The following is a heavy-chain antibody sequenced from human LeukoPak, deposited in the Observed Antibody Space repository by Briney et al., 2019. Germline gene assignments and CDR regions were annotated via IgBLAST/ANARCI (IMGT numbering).Heavy chain of an antibody. CDR3: ARTCCSETSKFDY. J-gene: IGHJ4*02. CDR2: TYYRSKWYN. D-gene: IGHD4-11*01. Sequence: SQTLSLTCAISGDSVSSNSAAWNWIRQSPSRGLEWLGRTYYRSKWYNDYAVSVKRRITINPDTSKNQVSLQLSTVTPEDTAVYYCARTCCSETSKFDYWGQGTLVTVSS. CDR1: GDSVSSNSAA. V-gene: IGHV6-1*01.